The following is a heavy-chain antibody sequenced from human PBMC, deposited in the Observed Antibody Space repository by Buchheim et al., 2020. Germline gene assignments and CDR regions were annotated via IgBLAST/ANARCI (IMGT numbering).Heavy chain of an antibody. V-gene: IGHV3-23*01. CDR2: ISRGGDGS. Sequence: EVQLLESGGGSVQSGGSLRLSCAASGISFSNYAMSWVRQAPGKGLEWVSVISRGGDGSYYADSVKGRFTISRDNSKNTLYLQMSSLRAEDTATYYCAKNLGYGSSWYIFDSWGQGTL. D-gene: IGHD6-13*01. CDR1: GISFSNYA. CDR3: AKNLGYGSSWYIFDS. J-gene: IGHJ4*02.